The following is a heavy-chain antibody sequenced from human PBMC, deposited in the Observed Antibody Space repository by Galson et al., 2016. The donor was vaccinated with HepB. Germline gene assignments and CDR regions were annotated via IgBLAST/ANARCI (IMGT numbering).Heavy chain of an antibody. V-gene: IGHV3-49*03. CDR3: ARNYYDSSVPTS. CDR2: IRSKFFGATK. Sequence: SLRLSCAASGFKFEDSPISWFRQTPGKGLEWVGFIRSKFFGATKQYAASVKGRLTISRDDDRAIVYLEMSSLKIDDAGMYFCARNYYDSSVPTSWGQGTPVAVSS. J-gene: IGHJ5*02. CDR1: GFKFEDSP. D-gene: IGHD3-22*01.